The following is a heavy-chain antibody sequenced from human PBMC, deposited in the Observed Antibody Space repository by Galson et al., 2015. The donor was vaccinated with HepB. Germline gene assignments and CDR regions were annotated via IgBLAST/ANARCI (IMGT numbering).Heavy chain of an antibody. V-gene: IGHV6-1*01. Sequence: CAISGDSVSSKSATWNWVRQSPSRGLEWPGRTYYRSKWYNEYAVSVKSRITINPDTSKNLFSLQPNSVTSEDTAVYYCAQLGNFDSWGQGTLVTVSS. CDR3: AQLGNFDS. CDR1: GDSVSSKSAT. D-gene: IGHD7-27*01. CDR2: TYYRSKWYN. J-gene: IGHJ4*02.